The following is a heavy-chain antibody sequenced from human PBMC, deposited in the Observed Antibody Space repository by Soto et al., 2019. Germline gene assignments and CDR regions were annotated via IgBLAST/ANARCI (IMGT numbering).Heavy chain of an antibody. V-gene: IGHV2-70*04. Sequence: SGPTLVNPTQTLTLTCTFSGFSLSTSGMRVSWIRQPPGKALEWLARIDWDDDKFYSTSLKTRLTISKDTSKNQVVLTMTNMDPVETAKYYCERGGSYYYGLDVWGQGTTVTVSS. CDR1: GFSLSTSGMR. J-gene: IGHJ6*02. CDR3: ERGGSYYYGLDV. CDR2: IDWDDDK. D-gene: IGHD2-15*01.